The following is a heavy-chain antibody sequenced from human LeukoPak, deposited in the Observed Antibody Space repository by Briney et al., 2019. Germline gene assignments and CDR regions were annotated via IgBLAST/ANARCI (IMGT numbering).Heavy chain of an antibody. D-gene: IGHD6-13*01. CDR2: MNPNSGNT. Sequence: VASVKVSCRASGYTFTSYDINWVRQATGQGLEWMGWMNPNSGNTGYAQKFQGRVTMTRNTSISTAYMELSSLRSEDTAVYYCARSGAAAGGYYYYYMDVWGKGTTVTVSS. V-gene: IGHV1-8*01. CDR3: ARSGAAAGGYYYYYMDV. J-gene: IGHJ6*03. CDR1: GYTFTSYD.